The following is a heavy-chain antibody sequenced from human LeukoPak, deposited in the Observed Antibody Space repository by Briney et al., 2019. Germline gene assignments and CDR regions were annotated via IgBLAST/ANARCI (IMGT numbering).Heavy chain of an antibody. J-gene: IGHJ4*02. CDR1: GFTFSSYG. D-gene: IGHD6-19*01. CDR2: IWYDGRNK. Sequence: GGSLRLSWAAAGFTFSSYGMHWVRQAPGKGLEWVAVIWYDGRNKYYAESVKGRFTISRDNSKNTLYLQMNSLRAEDTAVYYCARDFYSSGRQIDYWGQGTLVTVSS. V-gene: IGHV3-33*01. CDR3: ARDFYSSGRQIDY.